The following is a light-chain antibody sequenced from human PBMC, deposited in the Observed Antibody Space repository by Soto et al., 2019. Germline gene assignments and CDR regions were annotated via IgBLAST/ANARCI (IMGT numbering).Light chain of an antibody. CDR1: SSDVGSYNL. J-gene: IGLJ2*01. CDR2: EGS. CDR3: CSYAGSRTFVV. V-gene: IGLV2-23*03. Sequence: QSVLTQPASVSGSPGQSITISCTGTSSDVGSYNLVSWYQQHPGKAPKLMIYEGSKRPSGVSNRLSGSKSGNTASLTISGLQAEDEADYYCCSYAGSRTFVVFGGGTKLTVL.